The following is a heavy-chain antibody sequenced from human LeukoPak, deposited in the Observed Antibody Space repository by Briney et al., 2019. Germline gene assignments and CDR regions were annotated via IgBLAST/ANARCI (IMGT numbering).Heavy chain of an antibody. D-gene: IGHD1-1*01. CDR1: GFTFSRYW. J-gene: IGHJ6*02. V-gene: IGHV3-7*01. CDR2: IKQDGSEK. Sequence: GSLRLSCAASGFTFSRYWMSWVRQAPGKGLEWVANIKQDGSEKYYVDSVKGRFTISRDNAKNSLYLQMNSLRAEDTAVYYCARDDGGNWNDLYYYYGMDVWGQGTTVTVSS. CDR3: ARDDGGNWNDLYYYYGMDV.